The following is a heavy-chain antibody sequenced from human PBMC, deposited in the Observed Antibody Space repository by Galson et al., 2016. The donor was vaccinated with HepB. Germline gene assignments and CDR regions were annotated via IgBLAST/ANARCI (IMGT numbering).Heavy chain of an antibody. V-gene: IGHV3-15*01. D-gene: IGHD6-19*01. CDR1: GFSFSNAW. Sequence: SLRLSCAASGFSFSNAWMSWVRQAPGKGLEWVGRIKSKTEGGTTDYAAPVKGRFTISRDDSKNTLYLQMNSLKTEDTAVYYCAADIAVVLGMFDYWGQGTLVTVSS. CDR3: AADIAVVLGMFDY. CDR2: IKSKTEGGTT. J-gene: IGHJ4*02.